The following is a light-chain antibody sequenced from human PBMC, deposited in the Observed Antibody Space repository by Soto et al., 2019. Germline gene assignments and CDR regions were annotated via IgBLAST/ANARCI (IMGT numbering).Light chain of an antibody. V-gene: IGKV3-11*01. J-gene: IGKJ4*01. Sequence: EIVLTQSPATLSLSPGERATLSCRASQSVSSYLAWYQQKPGQAPRLLIYDTSNRTTGIPARFSGSGSGTDFPPPISSLEPEDFAVYYCQQRSNWPPLTFGGGTKVEIK. CDR3: QQRSNWPPLT. CDR1: QSVSSY. CDR2: DTS.